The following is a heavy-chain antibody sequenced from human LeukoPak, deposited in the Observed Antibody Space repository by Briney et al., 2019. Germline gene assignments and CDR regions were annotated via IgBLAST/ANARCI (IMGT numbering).Heavy chain of an antibody. CDR2: IYHSGST. CDR1: GGSFSGYY. D-gene: IGHD2-8*02. V-gene: IGHV4-34*01. J-gene: IGHJ4*02. Sequence: SETLSLTCAVYGGSFSGYYWSWIRQPPGKGLEWIGYIYHSGSTYYNPSLKSRVTISVDRSKNQFSLKLSSVTAADTAVYYCARGVLFYFDYWGQGTLVTVSS. CDR3: ARGVLFYFDY.